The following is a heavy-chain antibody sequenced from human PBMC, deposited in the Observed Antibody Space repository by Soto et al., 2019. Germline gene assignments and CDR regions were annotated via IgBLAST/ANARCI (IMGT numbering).Heavy chain of an antibody. Sequence: EVQLVESGGGLVKPGGSLRLSCAASGFTFTTYSMNCVRQAPGKGLEWVSSISSTGNSIYYVDSVKGRFTISRDNAKNSLYLQMSSLRAEDTAVYYWSRRWIGPDYWGMGTLVTVSS. J-gene: IGHJ4*02. CDR1: GFTFTTYS. CDR3: SRRWIGPDY. CDR2: ISSTGNSI. D-gene: IGHD1-1*01. V-gene: IGHV3-21*01.